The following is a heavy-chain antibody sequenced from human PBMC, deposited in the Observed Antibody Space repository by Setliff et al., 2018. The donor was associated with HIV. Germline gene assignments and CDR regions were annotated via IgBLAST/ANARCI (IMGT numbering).Heavy chain of an antibody. CDR1: GFAFTNAW. D-gene: IGHD3-10*01. CDR2: IKTKSDSETT. V-gene: IGHV3-15*01. Sequence: GGSLRLSCAASGFAFTNAWMSWVRQAPEKGLEWLGRIKTKSDSETTDYAAPLKGRISISRDDSRNLLYLQINSLITEDTALYYCMTDIRVQHMTRGLSTFWSQGTPVTVSS. J-gene: IGHJ4*02. CDR3: MTDIRVQHMTRGLSTF.